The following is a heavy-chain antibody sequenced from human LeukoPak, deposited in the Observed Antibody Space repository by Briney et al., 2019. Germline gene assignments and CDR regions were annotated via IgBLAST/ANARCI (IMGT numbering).Heavy chain of an antibody. CDR1: GFTVSSNY. CDR3: ARGPPVDTAMVVYFDY. D-gene: IGHD5-18*01. V-gene: IGHV3-53*01. Sequence: SGGSLRLSCAASGFTVSSNYMSWVRQAPGKGLEWVSVIYSGGSTYYADSVKGRFTISRDNSKNTLYLQMNSLRAEDTAVYYCARGPPVDTAMVVYFDYWGQGTLVTVSS. CDR2: IYSGGST. J-gene: IGHJ4*02.